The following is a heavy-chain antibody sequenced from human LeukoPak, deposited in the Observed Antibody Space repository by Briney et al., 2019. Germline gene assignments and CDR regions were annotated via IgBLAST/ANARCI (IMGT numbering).Heavy chain of an antibody. V-gene: IGHV1-69*04. CDR3: ARGGIAVAGTPFDY. D-gene: IGHD6-19*01. J-gene: IGHJ4*02. CDR2: IIPILGIA. CDR1: GGTFSSYA. Sequence: ASVKVSCKASGGTFSSYAISWVRQAPGQGLEWMGRIIPILGIANYAQKFQGRVTITADKSTSTAYMELSSLRSEDTAVYYCARGGIAVAGTPFDYWGQETLVTVSS.